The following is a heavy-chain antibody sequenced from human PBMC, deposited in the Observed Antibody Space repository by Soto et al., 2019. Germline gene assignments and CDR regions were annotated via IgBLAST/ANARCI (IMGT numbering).Heavy chain of an antibody. V-gene: IGHV4-39*01. D-gene: IGHD3-22*01. CDR1: GDSISNRRFY. CDR2: IYHTGNA. J-gene: IGHJ5*02. CDR3: ARDFFDSSDYTTNWFDP. Sequence: PSETLSLTCSVSGDSISNRRFYWAWIRQPPGEGLEWIGSIYHTGNAYYNPSLKSRVTISVDTSKNQFSLKLTSVTAADAALYYCARDFFDSSDYTTNWFDPWGQRTLVTVSS.